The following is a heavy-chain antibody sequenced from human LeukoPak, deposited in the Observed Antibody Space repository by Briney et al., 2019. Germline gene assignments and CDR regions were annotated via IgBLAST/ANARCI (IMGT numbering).Heavy chain of an antibody. CDR1: GFTFSSYS. V-gene: IGHV3-21*04. D-gene: IGHD3-9*01. CDR3: AKDMDHDILTGYFDY. J-gene: IGHJ4*02. Sequence: GGSLRLSCAASGFTFSSYSMNWVRQAPGQGLEWVSSISSSSSYIYYADSVKGRFTISRDNAKNSLYLQMNSLRAEDMALYYCAKDMDHDILTGYFDYWGQGTLVTVSS. CDR2: ISSSSSYI.